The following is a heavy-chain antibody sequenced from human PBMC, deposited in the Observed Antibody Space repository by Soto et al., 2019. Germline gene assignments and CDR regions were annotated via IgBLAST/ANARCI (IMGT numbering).Heavy chain of an antibody. CDR2: IYSGGST. D-gene: IGHD1-26*01. V-gene: IGHV3-53*02. CDR1: GFTVSSNY. Sequence: EVQLVETGGGLIPPGGSLRLSCAASGFTVSSNYMSWVRQAPGKGLEWVSVIYSGGSTYYADSVKGRFTISRDNSKITLYLQMTRLRAEDTAVYYCARGHSGSYFAVDYWGQGTLVTVAS. CDR3: ARGHSGSYFAVDY. J-gene: IGHJ4*02.